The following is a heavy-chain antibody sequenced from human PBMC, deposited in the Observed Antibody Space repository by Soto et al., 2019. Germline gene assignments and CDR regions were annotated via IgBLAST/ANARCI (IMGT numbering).Heavy chain of an antibody. J-gene: IGHJ4*02. D-gene: IGHD5-12*01. CDR3: ARDLGRDGYNYGY. Sequence: SETLSLTCTVSGGSISSYYWSWIRQPPGKGLEWIGYIYYSGSTNYNPSLKSRVTISVDTSKNQFSLKLSSVTAADTAVYYCARDLGRDGYNYGYWGQGTLVTVSS. CDR2: IYYSGST. CDR1: GGSISSYY. V-gene: IGHV4-59*01.